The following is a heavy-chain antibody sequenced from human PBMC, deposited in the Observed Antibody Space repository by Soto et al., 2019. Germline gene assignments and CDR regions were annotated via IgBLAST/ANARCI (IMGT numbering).Heavy chain of an antibody. CDR2: IVYDGSYK. CDR3: AKDAYYYDSGGDFEGGYFDY. V-gene: IGHV3-30*18. D-gene: IGHD3-22*01. J-gene: IGHJ4*02. CDR1: GFTFKNYG. Sequence: QVQLVESGGGVVQPGRSLRLSCVVSGFTFKNYGMHWVRQAPGKGLEWVAVIVYDGSYKYYADSVHGRFTISRDNSKNTLYMQMNSLRAEDTAVYYCAKDAYYYDSGGDFEGGYFDYWGQGTLVTVSS.